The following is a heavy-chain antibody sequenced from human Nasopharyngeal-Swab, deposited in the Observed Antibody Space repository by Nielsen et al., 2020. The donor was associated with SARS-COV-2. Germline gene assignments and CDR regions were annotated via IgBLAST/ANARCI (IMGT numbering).Heavy chain of an antibody. CDR3: AREGYYGSGSYAPFDY. J-gene: IGHJ4*02. Sequence: SVKVSCKASGGTFSSYAISWVRQAPGQGLEWMGGIIPIFGTANYAQKFQGRVTITADESTSTAHMELSSLRSEDTAVYYCAREGYYGSGSYAPFDYWGQGTLVTVSS. V-gene: IGHV1-69*13. CDR1: GGTFSSYA. CDR2: IIPIFGTA. D-gene: IGHD3-10*01.